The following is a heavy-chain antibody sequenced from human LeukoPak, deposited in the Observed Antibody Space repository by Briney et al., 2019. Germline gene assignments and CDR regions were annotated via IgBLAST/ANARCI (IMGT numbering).Heavy chain of an antibody. V-gene: IGHV3-21*01. D-gene: IGHD6-13*01. Sequence: GGSLRLSCAASGFTFSSYSMNWVRQAPGKGLEWVSSISSSSSYIYYADSVKGRFTISRDNAKNSLYLQMNSLRAEDTAVYYCARDAAIAADFDYWGQGTLVTVSS. J-gene: IGHJ4*02. CDR3: ARDAAIAADFDY. CDR2: ISSSSSYI. CDR1: GFTFSSYS.